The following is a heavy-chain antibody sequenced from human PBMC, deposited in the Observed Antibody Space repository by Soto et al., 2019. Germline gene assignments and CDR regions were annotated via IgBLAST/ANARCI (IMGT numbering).Heavy chain of an antibody. D-gene: IGHD2-2*01. Sequence: EVQLVESGGALVQPGRSLTLSCGVSGFTFDDYAMHWVRQAPGKGLEWVSSIGWNSGNIAYADAVKDRFTISRDNAKNSLYLQMNTLRAEDTALYYCAKDLRYCDTTRGAWCAFEIGGQGSMVTVSS. CDR1: GFTFDDYA. CDR3: AKDLRYCDTTRGAWCAFEI. CDR2: IGWNSGNI. V-gene: IGHV3-9*01. J-gene: IGHJ3*02.